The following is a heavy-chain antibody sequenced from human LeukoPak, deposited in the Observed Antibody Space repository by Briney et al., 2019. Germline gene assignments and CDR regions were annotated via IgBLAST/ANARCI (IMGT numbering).Heavy chain of an antibody. V-gene: IGHV3-74*01. CDR2: INSYGSTT. D-gene: IGHD3-10*01. CDR1: GFTFDTYW. J-gene: IGHJ3*02. CDR3: ARGTYSFGI. Sequence: PGGSLRLSCAASGFTFDTYWMRWVRQAPGKGLVWVSRINSYGSTTNYADSVKGRFTISRDNAKNTLYLQMNSLRAEDTAVYYCARGTYSFGIWGQGTMVTVSS.